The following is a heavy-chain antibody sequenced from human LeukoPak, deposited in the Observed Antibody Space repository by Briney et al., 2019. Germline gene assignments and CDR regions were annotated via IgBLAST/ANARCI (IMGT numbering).Heavy chain of an antibody. CDR2: IYYSGST. V-gene: IGHV4-39*07. CDR3: ARDRLGYPNDY. CDR1: GGSISSSSYY. D-gene: IGHD5-18*01. J-gene: IGHJ4*02. Sequence: SETLSLTCTVSGGSISSSSYYWGWIRQPPGKGLEWIGSIYYSGSTYYNPSLKSRVTISVDTSKNQFSLKLSSVTAADTAVYYCARDRLGYPNDYWGQGTLVTVSS.